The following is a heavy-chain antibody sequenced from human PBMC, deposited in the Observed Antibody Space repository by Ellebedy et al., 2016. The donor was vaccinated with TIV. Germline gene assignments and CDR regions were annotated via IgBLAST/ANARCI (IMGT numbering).Heavy chain of an antibody. D-gene: IGHD3-16*01. V-gene: IGHV3-66*01. CDR2: ISVGGST. CDR3: ASETFNDVDLELWGLFDT. J-gene: IGHJ3*02. Sequence: GESLKISCVVSGFTVNSNYMSWVRQAPGKGLEWVSVISVGGSTYYADSVKGRFTISRAHSKHTLFLQMNSLRAEGTAVYYCASETFNDVDLELWGLFDTWGQGTTVTVSS. CDR1: GFTVNSNY.